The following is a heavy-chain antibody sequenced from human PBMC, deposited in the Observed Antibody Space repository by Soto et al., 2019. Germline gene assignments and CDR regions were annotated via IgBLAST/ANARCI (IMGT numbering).Heavy chain of an antibody. V-gene: IGHV1-69*01. CDR1: GDTFTTNS. J-gene: IGHJ4*02. Sequence: QVQLVQSGAEVKKPGSSVKVSCKASGDTFTTNSLNWVRQAPGQGLEWMGGIIPVVGTTKYAQKYQDRVTITGDQSTNTASMELSSLRSDDTAVYYCARGLLYATTYFEYWGQGTPVTVSS. CDR3: ARGLLYATTYFEY. CDR2: IIPVVGTT. D-gene: IGHD2-8*01.